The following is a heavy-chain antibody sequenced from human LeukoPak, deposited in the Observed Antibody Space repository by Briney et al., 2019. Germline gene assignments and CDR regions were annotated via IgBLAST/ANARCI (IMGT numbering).Heavy chain of an antibody. J-gene: IGHJ4*02. CDR3: AKGSNYDYFDY. CDR2: IWYDGSNK. D-gene: IGHD3-22*01. CDR1: GFTFSSYG. Sequence: GGSLRLSCAASGFTFSSYGMHWVRQAPGKGLEWVAVIWYDGSNKYYEDSVKDRFTISRDNSKNTLYLQMNSLRAEDTAVYYCAKGSNYDYFDYWGQGTLVTVSS. V-gene: IGHV3-33*06.